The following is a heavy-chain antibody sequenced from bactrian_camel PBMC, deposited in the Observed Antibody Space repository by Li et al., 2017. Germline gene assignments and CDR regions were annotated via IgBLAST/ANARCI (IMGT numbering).Heavy chain of an antibody. J-gene: IGHJ4*01. CDR2: IDSDGVR. V-gene: IGHV3S53*01. D-gene: IGHD1*01. CDR3: AAGPTRKVISVGRCGELKY. Sequence: VQLVESGGGSVQAGGSLRLSCAAPGYGTEYLCMGWFRQGPGKQREGVAAIDSDGVRSYGDSVKGRFTVSQDNAENTVYLQTNSLKSEDTAVYYCAAGPTRKVISVGRCGELKYWGRGTQVTVS. CDR1: GYGTEYLC.